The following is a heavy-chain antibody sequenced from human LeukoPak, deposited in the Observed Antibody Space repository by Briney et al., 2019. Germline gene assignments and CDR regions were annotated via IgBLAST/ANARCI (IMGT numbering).Heavy chain of an antibody. CDR3: ARDYYYGMDV. V-gene: IGHV1-2*02. CDR1: GYTFTGYY. Sequence: GASVKVPCKASGYTFTGYYIHWVRQAPGQGLEWMGWIHPNSGGTNFAQKLQGRVTMTTDTSTSTAYMELRSLRSDDTAVYYCARDYYYGMDVWGKGTTVTVSS. J-gene: IGHJ6*04. CDR2: IHPNSGGT.